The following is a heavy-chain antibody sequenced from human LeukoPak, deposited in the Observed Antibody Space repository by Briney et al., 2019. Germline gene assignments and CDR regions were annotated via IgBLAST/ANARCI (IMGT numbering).Heavy chain of an antibody. Sequence: PGGSLRLSCAAPGFTFSTYWMHWVRQAPGKGLVWVSRVSADGSSTTYADSVKGRFTISRDNAKNTLYLQMNSLRVEDTAIYYCARGPISSNPGTWGQGTLVTVSS. J-gene: IGHJ5*02. CDR1: GFTFSTYW. D-gene: IGHD2-2*01. V-gene: IGHV3-74*01. CDR2: VSADGSST. CDR3: ARGPISSNPGT.